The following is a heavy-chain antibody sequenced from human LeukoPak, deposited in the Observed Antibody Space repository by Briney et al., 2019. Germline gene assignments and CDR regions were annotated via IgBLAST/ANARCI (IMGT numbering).Heavy chain of an antibody. CDR3: AREMVYYYYYMDV. V-gene: IGHV4-39*07. J-gene: IGHJ6*03. D-gene: IGHD2-8*01. CDR2: LYYSGVT. Sequence: SETLSLTCSASGGSISTNIYCWGWIRQSPGKGLEWIGTLYYSGVTHYNPSLKGRVTISVDASKTQFSLKLTSVTAADTAVYYCAREMVYYYYYMDVWGKGTTVTVSS. CDR1: GGSISTNIYC.